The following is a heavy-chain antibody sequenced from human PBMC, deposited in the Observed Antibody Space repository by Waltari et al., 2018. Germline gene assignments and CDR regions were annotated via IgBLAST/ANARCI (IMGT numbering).Heavy chain of an antibody. J-gene: IGHJ6*02. V-gene: IGHV3-74*01. CDR3: ARVATKTYSSPVPGRPYYYGMDV. CDR1: GFTFSRYW. CDR2: INSDGSST. D-gene: IGHD6-19*01. Sequence: EQLVESGGGLAQPGESLRLSCAASGFTFSRYWMDWVRKAPGKGLVWVSRINSDGSSTTYADSVKGRFTISRDNAKNTLYVQMNRLRAEDTAVYYCARVATKTYSSPVPGRPYYYGMDVWGQGTTVTVSS.